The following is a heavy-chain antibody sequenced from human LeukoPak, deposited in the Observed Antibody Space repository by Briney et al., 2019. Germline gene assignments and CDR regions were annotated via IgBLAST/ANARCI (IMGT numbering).Heavy chain of an antibody. V-gene: IGHV1-2*02. CDR1: GYTFTGYY. CDR3: GRDPQWLSAFDI. D-gene: IGHD6-19*01. J-gene: IGHJ3*02. Sequence: ASVKVSCKASGYTFTGYYMHWVRQAPGQGLEWMGWINPNSGGTNYAQKFQGRVTMTRDTSISTAYMELSRLRSDDTAVYYCGRDPQWLSAFDIWGQGTMVTVSS. CDR2: INPNSGGT.